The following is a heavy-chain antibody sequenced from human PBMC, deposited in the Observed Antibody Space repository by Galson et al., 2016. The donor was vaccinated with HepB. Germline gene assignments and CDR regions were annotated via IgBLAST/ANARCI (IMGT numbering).Heavy chain of an antibody. CDR2: LHYSGRT. D-gene: IGHD3-16*02. V-gene: IGHV4-39*01. J-gene: IGHJ5*02. CDR3: ARHKVAYRTSEWFDP. Sequence: SETLSLTCTVSGGSISSSNYYWGWLRQPPGKGLEWIGSLHYSGRTKYNPSLRSRVTISVDTSKNQFSLKMTSVTAADTTVYYCARHKVAYRTSEWFDPWGQGALVTVSS. CDR1: GGSISSSNYY.